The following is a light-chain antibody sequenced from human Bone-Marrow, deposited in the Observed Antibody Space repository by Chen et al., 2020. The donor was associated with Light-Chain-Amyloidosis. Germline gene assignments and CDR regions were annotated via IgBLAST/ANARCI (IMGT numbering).Light chain of an antibody. Sequence: MVMTQSPLSLPVTPGEPASISCRSSQSLLQSNGYKYLDWYLQKPGQSPQLLIYLGSNRASGVPDRFSCSGSGTDFTLKISRVEAEDVGVYYCMQALQAPWTFGQGTKVEIK. CDR1: QSLLQSNGYKY. CDR3: MQALQAPWT. J-gene: IGKJ1*01. V-gene: IGKV2-28*01. CDR2: LGS.